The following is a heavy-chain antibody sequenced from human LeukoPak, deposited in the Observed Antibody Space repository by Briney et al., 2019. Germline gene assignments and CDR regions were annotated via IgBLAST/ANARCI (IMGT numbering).Heavy chain of an antibody. CDR2: INPNSGGT. CDR3: ARTLSGTTYSLDT. Sequence: ASVKVSCKASGYTFTGYHMHWVRQAPGQGLEWMGRINPNSGGTDYAQKFQGRVTMTRDTSISTAYMELSRLRSDDTAVYSCARTLSGTTYSLDTWGQGTLVTVS. J-gene: IGHJ5*02. D-gene: IGHD1-20*01. CDR1: GYTFTGYH. V-gene: IGHV1-2*06.